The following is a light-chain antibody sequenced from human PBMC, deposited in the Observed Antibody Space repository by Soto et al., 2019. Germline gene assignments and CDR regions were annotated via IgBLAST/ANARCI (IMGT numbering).Light chain of an antibody. Sequence: QSVLTQPPSASGTPGQRVTISCSGSSSNIGTYAVNWYQHLPGTAPKVVIFGNRNRPSGVPERFSGSKSGTSASLAITGLQAEDEADYYCQAYDYSLTASVFGGGTKLTVL. CDR1: SSNIGTYA. CDR2: GNR. J-gene: IGLJ3*02. V-gene: IGLV1-40*01. CDR3: QAYDYSLTASV.